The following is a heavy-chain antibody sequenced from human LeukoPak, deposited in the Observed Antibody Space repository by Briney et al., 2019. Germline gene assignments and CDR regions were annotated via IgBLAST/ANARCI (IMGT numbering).Heavy chain of an antibody. CDR2: ISGSGDNT. D-gene: IGHD3-10*01. V-gene: IGHV3-23*01. CDR1: GFTFSSYG. Sequence: GGSLRLSCAASGFTFSSYGMTWVRQAPGKRLEWVSGISGSGDNTWYADSVKGRFTISRDNSKKTLYLQMHSLRAEDTAVYYCAKASVWTMVRVVSYFDEWGQGIQVTVSS. CDR3: AKASVWTMVRVVSYFDE. J-gene: IGHJ4*02.